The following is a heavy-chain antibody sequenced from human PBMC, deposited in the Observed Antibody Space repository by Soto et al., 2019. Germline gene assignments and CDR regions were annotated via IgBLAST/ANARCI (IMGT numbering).Heavy chain of an antibody. CDR2: INPSGGST. J-gene: IGHJ4*02. D-gene: IGHD3-22*01. V-gene: IGHV1-46*01. CDR1: GYTFTSYY. Sequence: ASVKVSCKASGYTFTSYYMHWVRQAPGQGLEWMGIINPSGGSTSYAQKFQGRVTMTRDTSTSTVYMGLSSLRSEDTAVYYCARDSHDSSGYYLSFDYWGQGTLVTVSS. CDR3: ARDSHDSSGYYLSFDY.